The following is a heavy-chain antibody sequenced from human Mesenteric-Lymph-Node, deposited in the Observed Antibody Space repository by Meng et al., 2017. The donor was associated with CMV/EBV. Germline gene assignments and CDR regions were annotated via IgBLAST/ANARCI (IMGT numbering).Heavy chain of an antibody. CDR1: GFTFSTYA. CDR2: INGAGGST. CDR3: TRSLHSTSWTSDY. D-gene: IGHD2-2*01. V-gene: IGHV3-23*01. J-gene: IGHJ4*02. Sequence: GGSLRLSCAASGFTFSTYAMSWVRQVSEKGLEWVSTINGAGGSTYYADSVKGRFTISRDNSKNTLYLQMNSLRAEDTAVFYCTRSLHSTSWTSDYWGQGTLVTVSS.